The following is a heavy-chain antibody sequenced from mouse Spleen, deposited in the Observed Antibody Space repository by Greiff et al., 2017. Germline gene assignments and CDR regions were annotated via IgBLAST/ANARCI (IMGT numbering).Heavy chain of an antibody. Sequence: EVKVVESGGGLVKPGGSLKLSCAASGFTFSSYAMSWVRQTPEKRLEWVATISSGGSYTYYPDSVKGRFTISRDNAKNTLYLQMSSLRSEDTAMYYCARDLYFDYWGQGTTLTVSS. V-gene: IGHV5-9-1*01. CDR1: GFTFSSYA. J-gene: IGHJ2*01. CDR3: ARDLYFDY. CDR2: ISSGGSYT.